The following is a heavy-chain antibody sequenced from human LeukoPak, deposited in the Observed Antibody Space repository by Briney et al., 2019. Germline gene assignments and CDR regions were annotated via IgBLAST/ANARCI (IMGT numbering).Heavy chain of an antibody. CDR3: ARDGNYYGSGNLDY. Sequence: PSETLSLTCTVSGGSISSGSYYWSWIQQPAGKGLEWIGRIYTSGSTNYNPSLKSRVTISVDTSKNQFSLKLSSVTAADTAVYYCARDGNYYGSGNLDYWGQGTLVTVSS. D-gene: IGHD3-10*01. V-gene: IGHV4-61*02. CDR2: IYTSGST. CDR1: GGSISSGSYY. J-gene: IGHJ4*02.